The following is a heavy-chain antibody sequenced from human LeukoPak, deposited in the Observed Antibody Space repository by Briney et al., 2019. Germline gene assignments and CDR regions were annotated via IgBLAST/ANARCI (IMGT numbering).Heavy chain of an antibody. D-gene: IGHD5-12*01. V-gene: IGHV4-4*09. CDR1: GGSISSYY. CDR3: ARLRLGGYDYPYYFDY. Sequence: SETLSLTCTVSGGSISSYYWSWIRQPPGKGLEWIWYIYTSGSTNYNPSLKSRVTISVDTSKNQFSLKLSSVTAADTAVYYCARLRLGGYDYPYYFDYWGQGTLVTVSS. CDR2: IYTSGST. J-gene: IGHJ4*02.